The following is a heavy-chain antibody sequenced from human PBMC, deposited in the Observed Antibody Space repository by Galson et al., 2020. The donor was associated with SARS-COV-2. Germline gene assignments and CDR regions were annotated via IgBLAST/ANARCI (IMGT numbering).Heavy chain of an antibody. V-gene: IGHV3-64*01. J-gene: IGHJ6*03. CDR2: ISPAGSST. Sequence: QLGESLKISCAASGFTFTDHVMHWVRQAPGKGLEYVSAISPAGSSTYYENSVKGRFTMSRDNSKNTVYLQMGSLRAEDLAVYFCARGQTNYSPGAYYMDVWGKGTTVTVSS. CDR3: ARGQTNYSPGAYYMDV. D-gene: IGHD2-8*01. CDR1: GFTFTDHV.